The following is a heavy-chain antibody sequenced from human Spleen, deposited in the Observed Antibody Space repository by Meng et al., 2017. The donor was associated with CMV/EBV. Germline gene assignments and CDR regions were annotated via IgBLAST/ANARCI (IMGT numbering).Heavy chain of an antibody. Sequence: KASGYTFTDYYRYSVPQAPGQGLEGMGCINPNTGDTNYAPQFQGRVTMTRDTSISTAYMELSGLRFDDTAMYYCAKDRQLLFGSPFDPWGQGPLVTVSS. CDR3: AKDRQLLFGSPFDP. CDR2: INPNTGDT. J-gene: IGHJ5*02. CDR1: GYTFTDYY. V-gene: IGHV1-2*02. D-gene: IGHD2-2*01.